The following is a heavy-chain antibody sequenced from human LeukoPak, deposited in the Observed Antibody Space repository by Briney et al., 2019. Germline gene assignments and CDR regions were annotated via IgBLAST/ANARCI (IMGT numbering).Heavy chain of an antibody. D-gene: IGHD5-18*01. CDR2: IKSKSAGGTT. V-gene: IGHV3-15*01. CDR3: VTPPD. Sequence: SGGSLRLSCEASGITISDAWMSWVRQPPGKGLEWVGRIKSKSAGGTTDHAAPVKGRFTISRDDSKNTLYLQMNSLTIEDTAVYYCVTPPDWGQGTLVTVSS. CDR1: GITISDAW. J-gene: IGHJ4*02.